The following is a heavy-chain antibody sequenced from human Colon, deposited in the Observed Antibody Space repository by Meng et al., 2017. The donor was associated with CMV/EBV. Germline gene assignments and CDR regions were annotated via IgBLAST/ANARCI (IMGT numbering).Heavy chain of an antibody. CDR3: VKEGSSGHTFEY. CDR1: GFTFRSYG. Sequence: QVPVVASGGGGGQSGGSLRLSCAASGFTFRSYGMHWVRQAPGKGLEWVAFIQYDGSNKYYADSVKGRFTISRDNSKNTLSLEINSLRPEDTAVYYCVKEGSSGHTFEYWGQGTLVTVSS. D-gene: IGHD6-19*01. J-gene: IGHJ4*02. V-gene: IGHV3-30*02. CDR2: IQYDGSNK.